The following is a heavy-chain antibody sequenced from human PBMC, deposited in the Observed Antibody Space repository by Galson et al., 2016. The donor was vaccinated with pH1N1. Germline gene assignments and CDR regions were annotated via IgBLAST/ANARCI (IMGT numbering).Heavy chain of an antibody. CDR1: GGSISSGGYY. Sequence: TLSLTCTVSGGSISSGGYYWSWIRQHPGKGLEWIGYIYYSGSTYYNPSLKSRVTTSVDTSKNQFSLKLSSVTAADTAVYYCAMVPRGEFLYYMDVWGKGTTVTVSS. J-gene: IGHJ6*03. V-gene: IGHV4-31*03. CDR2: IYYSGST. D-gene: IGHD3-16*01. CDR3: AMVPRGEFLYYMDV.